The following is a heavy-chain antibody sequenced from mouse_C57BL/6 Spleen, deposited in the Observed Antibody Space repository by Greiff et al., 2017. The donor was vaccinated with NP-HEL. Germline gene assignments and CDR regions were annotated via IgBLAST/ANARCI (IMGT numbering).Heavy chain of an antibody. CDR2: IYPGSGNT. V-gene: IGHV1-76*01. J-gene: IGHJ2*01. D-gene: IGHD4-1*01. Sequence: VKLQESGAELVRPGASVKLSCKASGYTFTDYYINWVKQRPGQGLEWIARIYPGSGNTYYNEKFKGKATLNAEKSSSTAYMQRSSLTAEDSAVYFCARSNLYYFDYWGQGTTLTVSS. CDR3: ARSNLYYFDY. CDR1: GYTFTDYY.